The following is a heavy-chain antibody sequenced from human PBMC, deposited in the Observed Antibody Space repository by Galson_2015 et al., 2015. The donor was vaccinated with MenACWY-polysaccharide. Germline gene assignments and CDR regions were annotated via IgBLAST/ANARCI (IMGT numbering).Heavy chain of an antibody. Sequence: TLSLTCNVSAAFINSNAHQWGWIRQSPAKGLEWLGSISYKGRSYYNPSLQSRLTLSIDTSNSQFSLRLASMTTADTAVYYCARTVRAVAGTGGLVDYWGQGTLVLVST. CDR3: ARTVRAVAGTGGLVDY. D-gene: IGHD6-19*01. CDR2: ISYKGRS. V-gene: IGHV4-39*01. J-gene: IGHJ4*02. CDR1: AAFINSNAHQ.